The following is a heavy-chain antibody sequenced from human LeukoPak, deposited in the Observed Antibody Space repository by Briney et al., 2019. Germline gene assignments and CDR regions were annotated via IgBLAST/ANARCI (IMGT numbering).Heavy chain of an antibody. V-gene: IGHV3-66*01. CDR1: GFTVSSNY. CDR3: ARVLLVDYYDSSGYSYYYYMDV. J-gene: IGHJ6*03. Sequence: PGGSLRLSCAASGFTVSSNYMSWVRQAPGKGLEWVSVIYSGGSTYYADSVKGRFTISRDNSKNTLYLQMNSLRAEDTAVYYCARVLLVDYYDSSGYSYYYYMDVWGKGTTVTISS. D-gene: IGHD3-22*01. CDR2: IYSGGST.